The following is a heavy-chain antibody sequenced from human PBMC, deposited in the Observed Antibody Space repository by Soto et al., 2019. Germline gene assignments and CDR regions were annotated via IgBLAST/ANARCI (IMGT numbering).Heavy chain of an antibody. Sequence: QVQLVQSGAEVKQPGSSVKVSCKTSGGTFSTYAIYWVRQAPGQGLEWMGAIIPLFGTADYAQKFQGRVTITADESTSTAYMELSILRSEDTAVYYCARPKGSYSSGYYDFDYWGQGTLVTVSS. J-gene: IGHJ4*02. CDR2: IIPLFGTA. CDR3: ARPKGSYSSGYYDFDY. V-gene: IGHV1-69*01. D-gene: IGHD6-19*01. CDR1: GGTFSTYA.